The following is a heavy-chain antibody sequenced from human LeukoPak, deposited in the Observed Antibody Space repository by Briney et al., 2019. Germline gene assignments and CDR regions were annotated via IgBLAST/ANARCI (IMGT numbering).Heavy chain of an antibody. D-gene: IGHD3-22*01. CDR2: INGDGSTT. CDR3: ATGNYYDSRGYYTFGH. V-gene: IGHV3-74*01. CDR1: GFAFNKYW. J-gene: IGHJ4*02. Sequence: QPGGSLRLSCAASGFAFNKYWMHWVRQAPGKGLVWVSRINGDGSTTSYADSVRGGFTISRDNAKNTLYLQMSSLRAGDTAVYYCATGNYYDSRGYYTFGHWGQGTLVTVSS.